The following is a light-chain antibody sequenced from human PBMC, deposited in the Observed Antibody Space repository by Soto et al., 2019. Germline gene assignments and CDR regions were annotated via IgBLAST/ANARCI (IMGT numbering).Light chain of an antibody. CDR1: QSVSSSY. CDR2: GAS. Sequence: EIVLTQSPGTLSLSPGERATLSCRASQSVSSSYLAWYQQKSGQAPRLLIYGASSRATGIPDRFSGSGSGTDFTLTISRLETEDFAVYYCQHYGSSLYTFGQGTKVEIK. J-gene: IGKJ2*01. V-gene: IGKV3-20*01. CDR3: QHYGSSLYT.